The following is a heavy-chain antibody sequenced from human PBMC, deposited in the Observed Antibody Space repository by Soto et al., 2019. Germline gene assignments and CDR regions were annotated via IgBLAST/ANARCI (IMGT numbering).Heavy chain of an antibody. CDR2: IYYSGST. CDR1: GGSISSYY. Sequence: SETLSLTCTVSGGSISSYYWSWIRQPPGKGLEWIGYIYYSGSTNYNPSLKSRVTISVGTSKNQFSLKLSSVTAADTAVYYCARSSEYYYDSSGYYLDYWGQGTLVTVSS. CDR3: ARSSEYYYDSSGYYLDY. V-gene: IGHV4-59*08. D-gene: IGHD3-22*01. J-gene: IGHJ4*02.